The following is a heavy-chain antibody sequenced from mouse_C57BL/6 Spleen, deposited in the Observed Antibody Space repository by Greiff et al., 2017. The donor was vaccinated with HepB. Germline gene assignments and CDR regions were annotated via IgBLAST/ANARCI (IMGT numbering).Heavy chain of an antibody. J-gene: IGHJ1*03. D-gene: IGHD2-1*01. CDR2: IYPGDGDT. CDR3: ARSPPYGNYVYYDV. CDR1: GYAFSSYW. Sequence: VKLVESGAELVKPGASVKISCKASGYAFSSYWMNWVKQRPGKGLEWIGQIYPGDGDTNYNGKFKGNATLTADKSSSTAYMQLSSLSSEDSAVYFCARSPPYGNYVYYDVWGTGTTVTFSS. V-gene: IGHV1-80*01.